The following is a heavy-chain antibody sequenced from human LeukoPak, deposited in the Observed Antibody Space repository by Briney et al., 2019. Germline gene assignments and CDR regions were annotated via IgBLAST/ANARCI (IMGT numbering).Heavy chain of an antibody. V-gene: IGHV3-53*01. J-gene: IGHJ4*02. CDR2: IYSGGST. D-gene: IGHD1-26*01. CDR1: GFTFSSYD. CDR3: ATSIVGATTGIDY. Sequence: GGSLRLSCAASGFTFSSYDMSWVRQAPGKGLEWVSVIYSGGSTYYADSVKGRFTISRDNSKNTLYLQMNSLRAEDTAVYYCATSIVGATTGIDYWGQGTLVTVSS.